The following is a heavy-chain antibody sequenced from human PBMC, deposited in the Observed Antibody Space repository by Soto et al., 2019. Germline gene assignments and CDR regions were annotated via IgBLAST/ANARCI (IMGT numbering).Heavy chain of an antibody. CDR1: GYSFSSYG. V-gene: IGHV1-18*01. CDR3: TRRYGDPSSAAGFDY. J-gene: IGHJ4*02. Sequence: QVQLVQSGGEVKKPGASVKVSCKASGYSFSSYGISWVRQAPGQGLEWMGWISTYNGKTNSAQNLQGSVTMTTDRYTSTAYMELRNLRSDDTVIYYCTRRYGDPSSAAGFDYWGQGTLVTVSS. D-gene: IGHD4-17*01. CDR2: ISTYNGKT.